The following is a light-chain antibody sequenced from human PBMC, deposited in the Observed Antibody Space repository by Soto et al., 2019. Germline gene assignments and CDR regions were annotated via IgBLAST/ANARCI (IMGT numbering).Light chain of an antibody. Sequence: DIQMTQSPSSLSASVGDRVTITCRASQSISSYLNWYQQKPGKAPKLLIYAASSLQSGVPSRFSGSGSGTDFTLTISSLQPEDFANYYCQQSYSNLEVTFGPGTKVDIK. CDR1: QSISSY. V-gene: IGKV1-39*01. CDR3: QQSYSNLEVT. J-gene: IGKJ3*01. CDR2: AAS.